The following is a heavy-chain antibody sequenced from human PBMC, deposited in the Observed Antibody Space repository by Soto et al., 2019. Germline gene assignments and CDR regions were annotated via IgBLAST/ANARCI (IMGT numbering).Heavy chain of an antibody. J-gene: IGHJ4*02. CDR3: ARDGEGF. V-gene: IGHV3-74*01. Sequence: EVHLVESGGGLVQPGGSLRLSCVASGFTFSSNWMHWVRRVPGRGLVWVSRINTDGSALSYVDSVKGRFTISRDNARNTLYLQMNSLRVEDTAVYYCARDGEGFWGQGTLVTVSS. CDR2: INTDGSAL. D-gene: IGHD2-21*01. CDR1: GFTFSSNW.